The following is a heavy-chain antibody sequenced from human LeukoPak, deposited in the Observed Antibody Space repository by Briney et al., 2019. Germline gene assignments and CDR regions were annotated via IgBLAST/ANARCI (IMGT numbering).Heavy chain of an antibody. CDR3: ARGPSYFQH. V-gene: IGHV6-1*01. Sequence: SQTLSLTCAISGNTVSSNSATWNWIRQSPSRGLEWLGRTYYRSKWYKYYAVSVKGRITINPDTSKNQFSLQLNSVTPEDTAVYYCARGPSYFQHWGQGTLVTVSS. J-gene: IGHJ1*01. CDR2: TYYRSKWYK. CDR1: GNTVSSNSAT.